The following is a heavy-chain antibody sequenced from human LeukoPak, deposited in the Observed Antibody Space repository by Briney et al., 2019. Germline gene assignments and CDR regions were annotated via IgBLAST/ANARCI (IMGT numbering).Heavy chain of an antibody. CDR3: ARDGVTMVRGVLRNWYSDL. Sequence: SETLSLTCTVSGGSVSSGSYYWSWIRQPPGKGLEWIGYIYYSGSTNYNPSLKSRVTISVDTSKNQFSLKLSSVTAADTAVYYCARDGVTMVRGVLRNWYSDLWGRGTLVTVSS. V-gene: IGHV4-61*01. D-gene: IGHD3-10*01. CDR1: GGSVSSGSYY. CDR2: IYYSGST. J-gene: IGHJ2*01.